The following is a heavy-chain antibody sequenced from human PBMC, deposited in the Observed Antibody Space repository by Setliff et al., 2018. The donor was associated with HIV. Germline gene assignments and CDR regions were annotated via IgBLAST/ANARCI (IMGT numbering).Heavy chain of an antibody. CDR1: GGSFGGDY. D-gene: IGHD2-2*01. CDR3: ARVVPAAMYYFDY. V-gene: IGHV4-34*01. Sequence: PSETLSLTCAVSGGSFGGDYWTWIRQAPGKGLEWIGEIHHTGRTDYNPALRGRVSISVDTSKSQFSLKLSSVTAADTAVYYCARVVPAAMYYFDYWGQGTLVTVSS. J-gene: IGHJ4*02. CDR2: IHHTGRT.